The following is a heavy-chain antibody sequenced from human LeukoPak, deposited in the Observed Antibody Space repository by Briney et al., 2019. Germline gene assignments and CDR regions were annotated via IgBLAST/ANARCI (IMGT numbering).Heavy chain of an antibody. CDR3: ARGKYDSGGYYLDY. V-gene: IGHV4-39*07. CDR2: INHSGSI. J-gene: IGHJ4*02. D-gene: IGHD3-22*01. Sequence: PSETLSLTCTVSGGSISSSSYYWGWIRQPPGKGLTWIGEINHSGSINYNPSLKSRVTISLDTSKSQFSLKLSSVTAADTAVYYCARGKYDSGGYYLDYWGQGTLVTVSS. CDR1: GGSISSSSYY.